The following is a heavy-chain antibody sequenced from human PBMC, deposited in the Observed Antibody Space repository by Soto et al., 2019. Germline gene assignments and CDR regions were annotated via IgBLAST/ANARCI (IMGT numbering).Heavy chain of an antibody. Sequence: PSETLSLTCTVSGGSISPFYWSWARQPPGKGLEWIGYLYYSGNTNYNPSLKSRVTISVDASKNQVSLRLTSVTAADTAVYYCARVGGVAARTFDYWGQGTVVTVSS. J-gene: IGHJ4*02. D-gene: IGHD2-15*01. CDR1: GGSISPFY. V-gene: IGHV4-59*01. CDR2: LYYSGNT. CDR3: ARVGGVAARTFDY.